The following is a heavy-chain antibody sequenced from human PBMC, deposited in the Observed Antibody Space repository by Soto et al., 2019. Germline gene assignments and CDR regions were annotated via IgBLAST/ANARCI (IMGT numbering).Heavy chain of an antibody. Sequence: EVRLVESGGGLVKPGGSLRLSCAASGFPFSSYSMNWVRQAPGKGLEWVSSITSSSIYIYYADSVKGRFTISRDNAKNSLFLQMNSLRAEDTAVYYCARIGSDYYDSSGYSYWGQGILVTVSS. CDR1: GFPFSSYS. CDR2: ITSSSIYI. CDR3: ARIGSDYYDSSGYSY. D-gene: IGHD3-22*01. V-gene: IGHV3-21*02. J-gene: IGHJ4*02.